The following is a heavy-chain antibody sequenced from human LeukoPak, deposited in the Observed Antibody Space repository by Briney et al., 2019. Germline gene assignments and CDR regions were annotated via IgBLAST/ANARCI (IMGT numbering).Heavy chain of an antibody. J-gene: IGHJ4*02. V-gene: IGHV1-2*02. CDR2: INPNSGGT. CDR3: ARDLLKPEYSSSSGVGY. CDR1: GYTFTSYA. D-gene: IGHD6-6*01. Sequence: GASVKVSCKASGYTFTSYAMHWVRQAPGQGLEWMGWINPNSGGTNYAQKFQGRVTMTRDTSISTAYMELSRLRSDDTAVYYCARDLLKPEYSSSSGVGYWGQGTLVTVSS.